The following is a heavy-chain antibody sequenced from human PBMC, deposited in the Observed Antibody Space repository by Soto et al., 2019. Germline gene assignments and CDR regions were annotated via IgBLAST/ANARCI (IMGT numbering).Heavy chain of an antibody. CDR2: ISWNSGSI. V-gene: IGHV3-9*01. CDR1: GFTFDDHA. Sequence: EVQLVESGGGLVQPGRSLRLYCAASGFTFDDHAMHWVRQAPGKGLEWVSGISWNSGSIGYADSVKGRFTISRDNAKNSLYLLMNSLRAEDTALYYCAKGPLYYYYYMDVWGKGTTVTVSS. J-gene: IGHJ6*03. CDR3: AKGPLYYYYYMDV.